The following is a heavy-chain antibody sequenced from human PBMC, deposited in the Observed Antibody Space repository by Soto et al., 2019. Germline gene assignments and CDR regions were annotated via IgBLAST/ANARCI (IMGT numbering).Heavy chain of an antibody. Sequence: EAQLVESGGALVQPGGSLRLSCAASGFTFSNYWVSWVRQAPGKGLEWVANIKQDGSVKYYVDSVKGRFPISRDNTKNAMYLQMNSLRAEDTALYYCAKSQYGFRTGGGQGTVVTVSS. V-gene: IGHV3-7*01. CDR3: AKSQYGFRTG. CDR2: IKQDGSVK. CDR1: GFTFSNYW. D-gene: IGHD4-17*01. J-gene: IGHJ4*02.